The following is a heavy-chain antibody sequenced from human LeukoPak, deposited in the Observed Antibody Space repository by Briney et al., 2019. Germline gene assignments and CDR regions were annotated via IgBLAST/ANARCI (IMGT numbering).Heavy chain of an antibody. Sequence: ASVKVSCKASGYTFTSYGISWVRQAPGQGLEWMGWISAYNGNTNYAQKLQGRVTMTEDTSTDTAYMELSSLRSEDTAVYYCATERYSLIDYWGQGTLVTVSS. J-gene: IGHJ4*02. CDR3: ATERYSLIDY. D-gene: IGHD5-18*01. CDR1: GYTFTSYG. CDR2: ISAYNGNT. V-gene: IGHV1-18*01.